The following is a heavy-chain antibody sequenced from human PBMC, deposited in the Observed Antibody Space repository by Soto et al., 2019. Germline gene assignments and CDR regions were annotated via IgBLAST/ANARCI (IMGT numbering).Heavy chain of an antibody. J-gene: IGHJ4*02. CDR1: GFTFTRYS. CDR3: ARESEDLTSNFDY. Sequence: NPGGSLRLSCAASGFTFTRYSMNWVRQAPGKGLEWVSSISSTTNYIYCGDSMKGRFTISRDNTKNSLYLEMNSLVAEDTAVYYCARESEDLTSNFDYWGQGTLVTVSS. CDR2: ISSTTNYI. V-gene: IGHV3-21*06.